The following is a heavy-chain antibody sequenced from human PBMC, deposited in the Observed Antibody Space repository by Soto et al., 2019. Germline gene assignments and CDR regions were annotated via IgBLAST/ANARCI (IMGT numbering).Heavy chain of an antibody. CDR3: AKEETVLVNYYYYYGMDV. J-gene: IGHJ6*02. V-gene: IGHV3-23*01. Sequence: EVQLLESGGGLVQPGGSLRLSCAASGFTFSSYAMSWVRQAPGMGLEWVSVISGSGYATYYADSVKGRFTVCRDISNNTVYLPMNSIRAEDTAVYYCAKEETVLVNYYYYYGMDVWGQGTTVTVSS. D-gene: IGHD4-17*01. CDR2: ISGSGYAT. CDR1: GFTFSSYA.